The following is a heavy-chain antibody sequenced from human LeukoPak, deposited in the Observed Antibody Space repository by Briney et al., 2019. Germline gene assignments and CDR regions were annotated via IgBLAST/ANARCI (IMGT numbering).Heavy chain of an antibody. Sequence: GGSLRLSCAASGFTFSSYWMHWVRQAPGKGLVWVSRINSDGSSTSYADSVKGRFTIPRDNAKNTLYLQMNSLRAEDTAVYYCAKDDFWTRSFDYWGQGTLVTVSS. CDR2: INSDGSST. J-gene: IGHJ4*02. D-gene: IGHD3/OR15-3a*01. V-gene: IGHV3-74*01. CDR1: GFTFSSYW. CDR3: AKDDFWTRSFDY.